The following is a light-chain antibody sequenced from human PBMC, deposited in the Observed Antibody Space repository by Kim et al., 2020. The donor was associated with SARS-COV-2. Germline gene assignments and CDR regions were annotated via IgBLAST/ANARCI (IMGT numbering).Light chain of an antibody. CDR2: EDN. CDR1: SGSIASNY. V-gene: IGLV6-57*02. Sequence: GKAVTISCPSSSGSIASNYVQWYQQRPGSAPTTVIYEDNQRPSGVPDRFSGSIDSSSNSASLTISGLKTEDEADYYCQSYDSSSWVFGGGTKLTVL. J-gene: IGLJ3*02. CDR3: QSYDSSSWV.